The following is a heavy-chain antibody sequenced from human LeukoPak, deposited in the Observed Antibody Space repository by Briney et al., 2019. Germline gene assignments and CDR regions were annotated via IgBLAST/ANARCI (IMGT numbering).Heavy chain of an antibody. J-gene: IGHJ4*02. CDR3: ARDTGYYYGSGTYLYYFDY. Sequence: PSETLSLTCTVPGGSINSYYWSWIRQPAGKGLEWMGRIYTSGSTNYNPSLKSRVTMSVDTSKNHFSLKLSSVTAADTAVYYCARDTGYYYGSGTYLYYFDYWGQGTLVTVSS. CDR2: IYTSGST. CDR1: GGSINSYY. V-gene: IGHV4-4*07. D-gene: IGHD3-10*01.